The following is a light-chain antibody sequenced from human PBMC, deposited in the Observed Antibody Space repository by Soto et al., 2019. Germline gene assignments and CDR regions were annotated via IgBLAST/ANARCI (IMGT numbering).Light chain of an antibody. CDR1: SSNIGINT. V-gene: IGLV1-44*01. CDR3: ATWDDSLNGVV. J-gene: IGLJ2*01. Sequence: QPVLTQPPSASGTPGQRVTISCSGSSSNIGINTVNWYQQLPGTAPKLLMYSNNLRPSGVPDRFSGSKSGTSASLAISGLQSDDEADYYCATWDDSLNGVVFGGGTKLTVL. CDR2: SNN.